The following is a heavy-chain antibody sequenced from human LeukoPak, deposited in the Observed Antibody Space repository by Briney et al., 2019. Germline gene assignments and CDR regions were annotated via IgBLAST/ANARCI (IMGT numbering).Heavy chain of an antibody. J-gene: IGHJ4*02. D-gene: IGHD5-12*01. CDR3: ASNSGYNDY. CDR1: VDTFSSYA. V-gene: IGHV1-69*13. Sequence: ASVKVSCKASVDTFSSYAINWVRQAPGQGLEWMGGIIPIFGTANYAQKFQGRVTITADESTSTAYMELSSLRSEDTAVYYCASNSGYNDYWGQGTLVTVSS. CDR2: IIPIFGTA.